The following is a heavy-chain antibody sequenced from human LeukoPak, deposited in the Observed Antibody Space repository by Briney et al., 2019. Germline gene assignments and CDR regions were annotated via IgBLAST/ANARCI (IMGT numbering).Heavy chain of an antibody. CDR3: ATYRQVLLPFES. Sequence: AGGSLRLSCAASGFTFSDYYMSWIRQAPGKGLEWVAYISSSGSNIHYADSVKGRFTISRDNAKNSLYLQMNSLRAEDTAIYYCATYRQVLLPFESWGQGTLVTVSS. CDR1: GFTFSDYY. V-gene: IGHV3-11*01. D-gene: IGHD5-18*01. CDR2: ISSSGSNI. J-gene: IGHJ4*02.